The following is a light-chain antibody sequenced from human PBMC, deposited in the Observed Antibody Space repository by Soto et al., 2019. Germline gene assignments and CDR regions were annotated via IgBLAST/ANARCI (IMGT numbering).Light chain of an antibody. Sequence: EIVMTQSPATLYVSPGERATLSCRASQSVSSNLAWYQQKPGQAPRLLIYGASTRATGIPARFSGSGSGTELTLTISSLQSEDFAVYYCQQYNNWPGTFGQGTKVEIK. V-gene: IGKV3-15*01. CDR1: QSVSSN. CDR3: QQYNNWPGT. CDR2: GAS. J-gene: IGKJ1*01.